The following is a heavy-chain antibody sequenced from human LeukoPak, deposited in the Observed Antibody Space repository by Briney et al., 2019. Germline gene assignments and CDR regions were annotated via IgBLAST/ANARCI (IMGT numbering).Heavy chain of an antibody. D-gene: IGHD6-19*01. J-gene: IGHJ5*02. CDR3: AKEDSSGWADKFDP. CDR1: GFTFSSYG. V-gene: IGHV3-30*02. CDR2: IRYDGSNK. Sequence: GGSLRLSCAASGFTFSSYGMHWVRQAPGKGLEWVAFIRYDGSNKYYADSVKGRFTISRDNSKNTLYLQMDSLRAEDTAVYYCAKEDSSGWADKFDPWGQGTLVTVSS.